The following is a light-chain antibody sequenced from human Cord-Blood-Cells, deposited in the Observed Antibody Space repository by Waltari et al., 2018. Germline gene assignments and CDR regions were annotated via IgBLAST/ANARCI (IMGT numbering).Light chain of an antibody. J-gene: IGLJ2*01. CDR1: SSDVGGFNY. CDR3: SSYAGSNNFVV. Sequence: QSALTQPPSASGSPGQSVTISCTGTSSDVGGFNYVSWYQQHPGKAAKLMIYEVSQRPSGVPDRFSGSKSGNTASLTVSGLQAEDEADYYCSSYAGSNNFVVFGGGTKLTVL. CDR2: EVS. V-gene: IGLV2-8*01.